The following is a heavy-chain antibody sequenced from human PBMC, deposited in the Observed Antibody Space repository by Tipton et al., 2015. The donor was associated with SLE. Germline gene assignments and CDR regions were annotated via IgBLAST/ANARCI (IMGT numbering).Heavy chain of an antibody. Sequence: SLRLSCAASGLTFGRHAMSWVRQAPGKGLEWVPGISGSGDMTYYTDSVKGRFTISRDNSKSTLFLQMNSLRAEDTAVYYCAKDEGGCGGDCYSNWFDPWGQGTLVTVSS. J-gene: IGHJ5*02. D-gene: IGHD2-21*01. CDR1: GLTFGRHA. CDR2: ISGSGDMT. CDR3: AKDEGGCGGDCYSNWFDP. V-gene: IGHV3-23*01.